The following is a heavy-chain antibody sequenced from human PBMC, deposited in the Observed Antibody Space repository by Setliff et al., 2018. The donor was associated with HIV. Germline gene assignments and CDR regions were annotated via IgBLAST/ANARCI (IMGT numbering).Heavy chain of an antibody. Sequence: LRLSCAASGFTFSTYAMTWVRQAPGKGLERVSGISDSGGNTYYADSVKGRFTIARDNSKNMLYLQMNSLKAEDTSVYYCAKARPHKDCNFVSLFDSWGQGTLVTVSS. CDR1: GFTFSTYA. D-gene: IGHD4-4*01. J-gene: IGHJ4*02. CDR2: ISDSGGNT. V-gene: IGHV3-23*01. CDR3: AKARPHKDCNFVSLFDS.